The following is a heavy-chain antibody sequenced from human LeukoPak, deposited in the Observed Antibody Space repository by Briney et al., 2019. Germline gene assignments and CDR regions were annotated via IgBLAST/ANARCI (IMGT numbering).Heavy chain of an antibody. Sequence: ASVTVSCKASGYTFTSYGISWVRQAPGQGLEWMGWISAYNGNTNYAQKLQGRVTMTTDTSTSTAYMELRSLRSDDTAVYYCARAERYNWNSALDPWGQGTLVTVSS. J-gene: IGHJ5*02. V-gene: IGHV1-18*01. CDR3: ARAERYNWNSALDP. D-gene: IGHD1-7*01. CDR2: ISAYNGNT. CDR1: GYTFTSYG.